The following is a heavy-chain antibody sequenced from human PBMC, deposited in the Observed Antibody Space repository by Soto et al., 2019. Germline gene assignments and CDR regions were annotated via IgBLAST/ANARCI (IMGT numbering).Heavy chain of an antibody. CDR3: ARKNFGVVLTYMDX. Sequence: SETLCLTCAVYGGSFSGYYWSWIRQPPGKGLEWIGEINHSGSTNYNPPLKSRVTISVDTSKNQFSLKLSSVTAADTAVYYCARKNFGVVLTYMDXWGKGITVTVSS. D-gene: IGHD3-3*01. V-gene: IGHV4-34*01. CDR1: GGSFSGYY. J-gene: IGHJ6*03. CDR2: INHSGST.